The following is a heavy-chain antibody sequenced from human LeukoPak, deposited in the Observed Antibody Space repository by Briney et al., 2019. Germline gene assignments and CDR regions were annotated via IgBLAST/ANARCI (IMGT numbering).Heavy chain of an antibody. CDR1: GFTFDDYA. D-gene: IGHD6-13*01. J-gene: IGHJ3*02. CDR3: AKGIAAARYDAFDI. V-gene: IGHV3-9*01. CDR2: ISWNSGSI. Sequence: GRSLGLSCAASGFTFDDYAMHWVRQAPGKGLEWVSGISWNSGSIGYADSVKGRFTISRDNAKNSLYLQMNSLRAEDTALYYCAKGIAAARYDAFDIWGQGTMVTVSS.